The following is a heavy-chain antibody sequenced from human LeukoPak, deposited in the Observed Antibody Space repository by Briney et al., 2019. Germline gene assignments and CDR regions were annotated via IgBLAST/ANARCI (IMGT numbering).Heavy chain of an antibody. J-gene: IGHJ4*02. CDR1: GFTVSSNY. V-gene: IGHV3-66*02. Sequence: GGSLRLSCAASGFTVSSNYMSWVRQAPGKGLEWVSVIYSGGSTYYADSVKGRFTISRDNSKNTLYLQMNSLRAEDTAVYYCASTPGYSSGWYYFDYWGQGTLVTVSS. CDR3: ASTPGYSSGWYYFDY. D-gene: IGHD6-19*01. CDR2: IYSGGST.